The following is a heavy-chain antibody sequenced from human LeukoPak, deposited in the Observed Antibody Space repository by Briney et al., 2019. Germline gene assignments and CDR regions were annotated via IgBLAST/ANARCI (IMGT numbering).Heavy chain of an antibody. J-gene: IGHJ5*02. CDR3: ARGSESSSWYEDWFDP. D-gene: IGHD6-13*01. V-gene: IGHV4-59*01. CDR1: GGSISSYY. Sequence: SETLSLTCTVPGGSISSYYWSWIRQPPEKGLEWIGYIYYSGSTNYNPSLKSRVTISVDTSKNQFSLKLSSVTAADTAVYYCARGSESSSWYEDWFDPWGQGTLVTVSS. CDR2: IYYSGST.